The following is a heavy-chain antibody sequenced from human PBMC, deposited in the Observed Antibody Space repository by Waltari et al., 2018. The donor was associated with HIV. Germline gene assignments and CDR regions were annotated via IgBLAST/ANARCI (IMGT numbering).Heavy chain of an antibody. V-gene: IGHV4-59*08. CDR2: TEWTEEKAT. CDR1: GGSISILTVSE. D-gene: IGHD6-19*01. Sequence: QVQLQESGPGLVKPSETLSLTCTVSGGSISILTVSEEEWNTGETYTCVVAHEALPNRATEWTEEKATHHNPPRKSRVTIQVDTSKHQFSPTLGSGTAADTAVYDSARHGATGWYGRWFDPWGQGTLVTVSS. CDR3: ARHGATGWYGRWFDP. J-gene: IGHJ5*02.